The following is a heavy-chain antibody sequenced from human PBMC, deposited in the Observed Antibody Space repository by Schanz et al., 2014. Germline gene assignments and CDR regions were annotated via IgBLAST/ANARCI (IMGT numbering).Heavy chain of an antibody. Sequence: EVQLLESGGGLVQPGGSLRLSCAASGFTFSSYAMTWVRQAPGMGLEWVSAISGRDGSTYYADSVRGRLTISRGNSKKGLNLQRISLRTADTAVYHCVSSGSCSSYPLRGHGALVSVSS. CDR2: ISGRDGST. J-gene: IGHJ4*03. V-gene: IGHV3-23*01. CDR1: GFTFSSYA. CDR3: VSSGSCSSYPL. D-gene: IGHD3-10*01.